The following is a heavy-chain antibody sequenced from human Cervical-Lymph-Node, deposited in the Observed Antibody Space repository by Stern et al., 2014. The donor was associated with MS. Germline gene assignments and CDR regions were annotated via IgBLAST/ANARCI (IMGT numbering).Heavy chain of an antibody. CDR3: ARECSSGGSCLLDY. V-gene: IGHV1-46*01. Sequence: QVQLVQSGAEVKKPGASVKVSCKASGYTFTSYYMHWVRQAPGQGLEWMGIINPTGGSTSYAQKFQGRITMTRDTSTSTVYMELSSLRSEDTALYYCARECSSGGSCLLDYWGQGTLVTVSS. J-gene: IGHJ4*02. D-gene: IGHD2-15*01. CDR2: INPTGGST. CDR1: GYTFTSYY.